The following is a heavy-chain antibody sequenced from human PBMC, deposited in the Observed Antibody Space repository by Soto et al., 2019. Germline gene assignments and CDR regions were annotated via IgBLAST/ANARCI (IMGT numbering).Heavy chain of an antibody. CDR2: INHSGST. J-gene: IGHJ5*02. CDR3: TSCVLTTGSTSAWFAP. D-gene: IGHD4-4*01. CDR1: GGSFSGYY. Sequence: SETLSLTGAVYGGSFSGYYWSWIRQPPGKGLEWIGEINHSGSTNYNPSLKSRVTISVDTSKNQFSLKLSSVTAADTAGYYCTSCVLTTGSTSAWFAPPGQAPRLTVAS. V-gene: IGHV4-34*01.